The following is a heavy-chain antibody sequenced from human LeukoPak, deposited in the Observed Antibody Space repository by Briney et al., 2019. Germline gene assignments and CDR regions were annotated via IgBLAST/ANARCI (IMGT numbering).Heavy chain of an antibody. CDR1: GFTFSSYA. J-gene: IGHJ6*04. CDR2: ISYDGSNK. V-gene: IGHV3-30*04. Sequence: PGRSPRLSCAASGFTFSSYAMHWVRQAPGKGLEWVAVISYDGSNKYYADSVKGRFTISRDNSKNTLYLQMNSLRAEDTAVYYCAREEPYCSSTSCYLGYGMDVWGKGSTVTVSS. CDR3: AREEPYCSSTSCYLGYGMDV. D-gene: IGHD2-2*01.